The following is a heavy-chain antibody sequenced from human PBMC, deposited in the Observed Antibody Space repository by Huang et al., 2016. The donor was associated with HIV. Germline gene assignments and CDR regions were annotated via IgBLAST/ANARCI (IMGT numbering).Heavy chain of an antibody. J-gene: IGHJ4*02. CDR3: TVLLDY. Sequence: EVKVLESGGGLVQPGGSLRLSCVASGFTFNKYAMSWVRQAAGNGRAWVSLISGNGNKTYYADSVKGRFTISRDNSKNTVYLQMNSLRAEDAALYHCTVLLDYWGQGTPVTVSS. V-gene: IGHV3-23*01. CDR1: GFTFNKYA. CDR2: ISGNGNKT.